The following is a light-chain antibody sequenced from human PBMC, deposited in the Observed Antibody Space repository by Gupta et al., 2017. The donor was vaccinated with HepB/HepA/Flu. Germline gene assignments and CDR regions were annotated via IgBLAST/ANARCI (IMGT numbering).Light chain of an antibody. V-gene: IGLV2-11*01. CDR3: SSYAGSYTVL. CDR2: DVN. J-gene: IGLJ2*01. Sequence: QSALTQPRSVSGSPGQSVTISCTGTSSDVGGYNYVSWYQQHPGKAPKLMIYDVNKRPSGVPDRFSGSKSGTTDSLTISGLQAEDEADDYCSSYAGSYTVLFGGGTKL. CDR1: SSDVGGYNY.